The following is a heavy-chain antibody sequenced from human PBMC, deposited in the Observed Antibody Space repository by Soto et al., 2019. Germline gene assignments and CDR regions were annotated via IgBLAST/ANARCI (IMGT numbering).Heavy chain of an antibody. CDR1: GGAISGYY. CDR3: ARLNYYGSGSYYNGGYYGMDV. Sequence: SETLSLTCTVSGGAISGYYWTWIRQPPGKGLEWIGYIYYTGSTNYNPSLNSRVTISEDTSKNQFSLKLSSVTAADTAVYYCARLNYYGSGSYYNGGYYGMDVWGQGTTVTVSS. CDR2: IYYTGST. D-gene: IGHD3-10*01. V-gene: IGHV4-59*08. J-gene: IGHJ6*02.